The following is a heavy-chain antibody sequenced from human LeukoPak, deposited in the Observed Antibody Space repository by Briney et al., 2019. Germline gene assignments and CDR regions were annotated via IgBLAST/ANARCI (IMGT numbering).Heavy chain of an antibody. CDR3: AKGGVRGDPRYYYYGMDV. CDR2: IYYSGST. CDR1: GGSVSSDTYY. V-gene: IGHV4-61*01. D-gene: IGHD3-10*01. J-gene: IGHJ6*02. Sequence: PSETLSLTCIVSGGSVSSDTYYWSWIRQPPGKGLEWIGYIYYSGSTNYNPSLKSRVTISVDTSKNQFSLRLSSVTAADTAVYYCAKGGVRGDPRYYYYGMDVWGQGTTVTVSS.